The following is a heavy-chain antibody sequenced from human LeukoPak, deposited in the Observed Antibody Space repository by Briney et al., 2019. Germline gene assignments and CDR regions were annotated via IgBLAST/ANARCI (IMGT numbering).Heavy chain of an antibody. D-gene: IGHD1-1*01. J-gene: IGHJ4*02. CDR3: ARVGLERRVRSALSYDY. Sequence: ASVKVSCKASGYTFTGYYMHWVRQAPGQGLEWMGWINPNSGGTNYAQKFQGRVTMTRDTSISTAYMELSRLRSDDTAVYYCARVGLERRVRSALSYDYWGQGTLVTVSS. V-gene: IGHV1-2*02. CDR2: INPNSGGT. CDR1: GYTFTGYY.